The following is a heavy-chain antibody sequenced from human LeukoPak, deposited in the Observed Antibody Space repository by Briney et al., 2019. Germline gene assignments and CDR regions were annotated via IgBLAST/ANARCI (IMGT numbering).Heavy chain of an antibody. Sequence: PGGSLRLSCAASGFTFSSYGMHWVRQAPGKGLEWVAIISYDGSSEYYADSVKGRFTISRDNSKNTLYLQMNSLRGEDTAVYYCAKFDIWSGYAMDVWGQGTTVTVSS. CDR3: AKFDIWSGYAMDV. V-gene: IGHV3-30*18. CDR2: ISYDGSSE. D-gene: IGHD3-3*01. J-gene: IGHJ6*02. CDR1: GFTFSSYG.